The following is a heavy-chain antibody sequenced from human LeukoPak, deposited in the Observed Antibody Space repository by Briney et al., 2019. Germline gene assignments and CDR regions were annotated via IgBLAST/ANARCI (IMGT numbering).Heavy chain of an antibody. V-gene: IGHV1-18*01. Sequence: ASVKVSCKASGYTFTSYGISWVRQAPGQGLERMGWISAYNGNTNYAQKVQGRVTMTTDTSTSTAYMEPRSLRSDDTAVFYCARDSSEDFYDSSGYYSFDFWGQGTLVTVSS. CDR3: ARDSSEDFYDSSGYYSFDF. CDR2: ISAYNGNT. CDR1: GYTFTSYG. D-gene: IGHD3-22*01. J-gene: IGHJ4*02.